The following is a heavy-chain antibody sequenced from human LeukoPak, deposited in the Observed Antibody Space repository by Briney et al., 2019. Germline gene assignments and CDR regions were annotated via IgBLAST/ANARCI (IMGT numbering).Heavy chain of an antibody. CDR2: LYYSGST. V-gene: IGHV4-39*01. CDR1: GGSISSYSYY. J-gene: IGHJ4*02. D-gene: IGHD3-10*01. CDR3: ARHVSSMVRGLMYFDY. Sequence: PSETLSLTCTVSGGSISSYSYYWGWIRQPPGEGLEWIGSLYYSGSTYYNASLKSRVTISVDTYKNQFSLKLNSVTAADTAVYYCARHVSSMVRGLMYFDYWGQGTLVTVSS.